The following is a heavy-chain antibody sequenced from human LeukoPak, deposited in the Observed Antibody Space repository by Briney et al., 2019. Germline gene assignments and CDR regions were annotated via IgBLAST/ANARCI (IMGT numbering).Heavy chain of an antibody. Sequence: GRSLRLSCAASGFTFSSYAMHWVRQAPGKGLEWVAVISYDGSNKYYADSVKGRFTISRDNSKNTLYLQMNSLRAEDTAVYYCARLGGYKQWLAVDYWGQGTLVTVSS. D-gene: IGHD6-19*01. J-gene: IGHJ4*02. CDR1: GFTFSSYA. CDR2: ISYDGSNK. CDR3: ARLGGYKQWLAVDY. V-gene: IGHV3-30-3*01.